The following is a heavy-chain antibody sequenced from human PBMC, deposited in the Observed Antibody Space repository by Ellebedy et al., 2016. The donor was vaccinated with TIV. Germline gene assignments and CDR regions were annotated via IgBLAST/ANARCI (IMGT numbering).Heavy chain of an antibody. J-gene: IGHJ3*02. D-gene: IGHD3-9*01. CDR1: GFTFSSYS. CDR3: ARDRAYYDILTGNDAFDI. Sequence: GESLKISCAASGFTFSSYSMNWVRQAPGKGLEWVSSISSSSSYIYYADSVKGRFTISRDNANNSLYLQMNSLSAEDTAVYYCARDRAYYDILTGNDAFDIWGQGTMVTVSS. CDR2: ISSSSSYI. V-gene: IGHV3-21*01.